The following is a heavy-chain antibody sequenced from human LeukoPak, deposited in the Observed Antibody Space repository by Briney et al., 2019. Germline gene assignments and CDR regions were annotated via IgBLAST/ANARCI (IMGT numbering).Heavy chain of an antibody. CDR1: GFTFSSYW. D-gene: IGHD6-19*01. V-gene: IGHV3-74*01. CDR2: INSDGSST. CDR3: ARRGWYDGVDY. J-gene: IGHJ4*02. Sequence: GSLRLSCAASGFTFSSYWMPWVRKAPGKGLGWVSRINSDGSSTSYADSVKGRFTISRDNAKNTLYLQMNSLRAEDTAVYYCARRGWYDGVDYWGQGILVTVSS.